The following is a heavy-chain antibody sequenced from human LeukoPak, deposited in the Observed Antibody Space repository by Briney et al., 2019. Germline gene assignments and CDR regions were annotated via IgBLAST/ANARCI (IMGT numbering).Heavy chain of an antibody. Sequence: GGSLRLSCTASGFSYSGYSMHWVRQAPGKGLEWVSGIQRDGSSPTYADFVKGRFTISRDNAKGSVYLQMNILRAEDTAVYYCSRGHYGPDYWGQGTLVTVSS. V-gene: IGHV3-74*01. CDR2: IQRDGSSP. CDR1: GFSYSGYS. CDR3: SRGHYGPDY. J-gene: IGHJ4*02. D-gene: IGHD3-16*01.